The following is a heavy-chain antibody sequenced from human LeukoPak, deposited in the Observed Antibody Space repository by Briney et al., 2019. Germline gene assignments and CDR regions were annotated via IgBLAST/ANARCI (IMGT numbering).Heavy chain of an antibody. J-gene: IGHJ3*02. Sequence: GRSLRLSCAASGFTFSSYGMHWVRQAPGKGLEWVAVIWYDGSNKYYADSVKGRFTISRDNSKNTLYLQMNSLRAEDTAVYYCAKDSLRGKIVVVTDAFDIWGQGTMVTVSS. CDR3: AKDSLRGKIVVVTDAFDI. CDR2: IWYDGSNK. V-gene: IGHV3-33*06. D-gene: IGHD3-22*01. CDR1: GFTFSSYG.